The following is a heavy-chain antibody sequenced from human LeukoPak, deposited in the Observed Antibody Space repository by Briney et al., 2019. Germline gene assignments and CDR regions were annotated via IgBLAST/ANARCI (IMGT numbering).Heavy chain of an antibody. CDR2: ISSSSSYT. D-gene: IGHD3-10*01. CDR3: ARSKKEWFGELSYFDY. Sequence: KPGGSLRLSCAASGFTFSDYYMSWIRQAPGKGLEWVSYISSSSSYTNYADPVKGRFTISRDNAKNSLYLQMNSLRAEDTAVYYCARSKKEWFGELSYFDYWGQGTLVTVSS. J-gene: IGHJ4*02. CDR1: GFTFSDYY. V-gene: IGHV3-11*06.